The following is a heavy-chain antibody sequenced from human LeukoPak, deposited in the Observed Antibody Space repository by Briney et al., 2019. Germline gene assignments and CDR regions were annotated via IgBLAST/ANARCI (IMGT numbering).Heavy chain of an antibody. CDR2: IYHSGST. V-gene: IGHV4-34*01. CDR1: GGSFSGYY. CDR3: ARLDSGYDYDWFDP. Sequence: SETLSLTCAVYGGSFSGYYWSWIRQPPGKGLEWIGSIYHSGSTYYNPSLKSRVTISVDTSKNQFSLKLSSVTAADTAVYYCARLDSGYDYDWFDPWGQGTLVTVSS. J-gene: IGHJ5*02. D-gene: IGHD5-12*01.